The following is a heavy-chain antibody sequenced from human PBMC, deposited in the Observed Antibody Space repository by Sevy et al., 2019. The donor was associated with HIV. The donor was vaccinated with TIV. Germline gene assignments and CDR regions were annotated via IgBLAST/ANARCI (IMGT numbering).Heavy chain of an antibody. CDR3: AKDRELYSSTWFPSSDY. V-gene: IGHV3-30*18. J-gene: IGHJ4*02. CDR2: ISYDGSNK. D-gene: IGHD6-13*01. CDR1: GFTFSLYG. Sequence: GGSLRLSCAASGFTFSLYGMHWVRQAPGKGLEWVAVISYDGSNKYYADSVKGRFTISRDNSKNTLYLQMNSLRAEDTAVYYCAKDRELYSSTWFPSSDYSGQGTLVTVSS.